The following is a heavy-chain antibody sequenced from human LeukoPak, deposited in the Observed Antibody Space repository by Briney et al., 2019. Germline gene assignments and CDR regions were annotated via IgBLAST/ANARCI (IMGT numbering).Heavy chain of an antibody. CDR3: ARVYYDSTEYYFDY. V-gene: IGHV4-30-2*01. J-gene: IGHJ4*02. CDR1: GGSISSGGYS. CDR2: IYHSGST. Sequence: SETLSLTCSVSGGSISSGGYSWSWTRQPPGKGLEWIGYIYHSGSTYYNPSLKSRVTISVDRSKNQFSLKLSSVTAADTAVYYCARVYYDSTEYYFDYWGQGTLVTVSS. D-gene: IGHD3-22*01.